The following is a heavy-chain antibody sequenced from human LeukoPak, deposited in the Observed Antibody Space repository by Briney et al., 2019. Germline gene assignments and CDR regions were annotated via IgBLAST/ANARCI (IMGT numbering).Heavy chain of an antibody. Sequence: SETLSLTCTVSGGSISSYYWSWIRQPPGKGLEWIGYIYYSGSTNYNPSLKSRVTISVDTSKNQFSLKLSSVTAADTAVYYCARDQSVRGADYGMDVWGEGTTVTVSS. J-gene: IGHJ6*04. V-gene: IGHV4-59*01. CDR3: ARDQSVRGADYGMDV. CDR2: IYYSGST. D-gene: IGHD3-10*01. CDR1: GGSISSYY.